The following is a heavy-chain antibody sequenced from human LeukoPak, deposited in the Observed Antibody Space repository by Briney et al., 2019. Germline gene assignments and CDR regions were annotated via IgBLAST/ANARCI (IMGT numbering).Heavy chain of an antibody. CDR2: INPSGGST. CDR3: ARVLYYYDSSGYSNDAFDI. J-gene: IGHJ3*02. V-gene: IGHV1-46*01. CDR1: GYTFTSYY. D-gene: IGHD3-22*01. Sequence: ASVKVSCKASGYTFTSYYMHWVRQAPGQGLEWMGIINPSGGSTSYAQKFQGRVTMTRDTSTSTVYMELSSLRSEDMAVYYCARVLYYYDSSGYSNDAFDIWGQGTVVTVSS.